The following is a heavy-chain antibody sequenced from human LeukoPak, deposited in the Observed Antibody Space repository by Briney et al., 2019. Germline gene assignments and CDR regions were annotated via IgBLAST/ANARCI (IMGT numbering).Heavy chain of an antibody. CDR3: ARTAAGLAIGDYYYGMDV. V-gene: IGHV4-34*01. Sequence: SETLSLTCAVYGGSFSGYYWSWIRQPPGKGLEWIGEISHSGSTNYNPSLRSRVTISVDTSKNQFSLKLSSVTAADTAVYYCARTAAGLAIGDYYYGMDVWGKGTTVTVSS. CDR2: ISHSGST. D-gene: IGHD6-13*01. J-gene: IGHJ6*04. CDR1: GGSFSGYY.